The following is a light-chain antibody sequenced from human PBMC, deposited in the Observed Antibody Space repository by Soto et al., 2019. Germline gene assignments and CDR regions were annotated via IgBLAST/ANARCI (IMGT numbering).Light chain of an antibody. J-gene: IGLJ2*01. Sequence: QSVLALPPSMTETTGQWDTIFCTGSSSTIGAECAVRCYHRFPRTTPIFLICGNTNRHSGVPGRFSASTSGTSASPDIPELQAEDEADYFSVTYAKGLTVVFGGGTKVTV. CDR2: GNT. V-gene: IGLV1-40*01. CDR3: VTYAKGLTVV. CDR1: SSTIGAECA.